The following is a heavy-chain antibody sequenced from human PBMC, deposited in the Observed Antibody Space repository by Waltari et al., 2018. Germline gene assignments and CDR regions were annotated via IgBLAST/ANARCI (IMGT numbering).Heavy chain of an antibody. J-gene: IGHJ4*02. Sequence: QVQLHESGPGLVKPSETLSLTCSVSGGSISSYFWHWIRQPPGKGLAWIGYIHYNGATNYNPSLKSRLTISVDTAENQFSLRLGSVTTADTAVYYCARETYGGNSRPFDYWGQGTLATVSS. CDR3: ARETYGGNSRPFDY. CDR2: IHYNGAT. V-gene: IGHV4-59*01. D-gene: IGHD2-21*01. CDR1: GGSISSYF.